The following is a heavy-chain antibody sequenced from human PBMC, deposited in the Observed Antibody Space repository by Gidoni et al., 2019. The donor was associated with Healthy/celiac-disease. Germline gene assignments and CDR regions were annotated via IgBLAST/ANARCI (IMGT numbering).Heavy chain of an antibody. CDR1: GGPISSYY. D-gene: IGHD6-19*01. CDR3: ARLSISSGGSLPFDY. CDR2: IYYSGST. V-gene: IGHV4-59*01. J-gene: IGHJ4*02. Sequence: QVQLQESGPGLVKPSETLSLTCTVPGGPISSYYWSWIRQPPGKGLEWIGYIYYSGSTNYNPSLKSRVTISVDTSKNQFSLKLSSVTAADTAVYYCARLSISSGGSLPFDYWGQGTLVTVSS.